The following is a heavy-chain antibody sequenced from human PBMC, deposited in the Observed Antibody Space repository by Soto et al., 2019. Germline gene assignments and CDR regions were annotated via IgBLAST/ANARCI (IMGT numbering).Heavy chain of an antibody. Sequence: QLQLQESGPGLAKPSETLSLTCTVSGSSLSSSSYYWGWIRQPPGKGLEWLGRIYYSGSNYYNPFLKSRVTIPVATSKNLFSVRLSSVTAADTAVDYCARLSLGDYVLNWGQGTRVTVSS. CDR3: ARLSLGDYVLN. CDR1: GSSLSSSSYY. D-gene: IGHD4-17*01. V-gene: IGHV4-39*01. J-gene: IGHJ4*02. CDR2: IYYSGSN.